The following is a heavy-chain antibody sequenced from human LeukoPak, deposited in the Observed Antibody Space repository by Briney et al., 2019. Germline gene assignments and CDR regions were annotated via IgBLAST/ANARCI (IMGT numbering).Heavy chain of an antibody. Sequence: ASVKVSCKASGYTFTTYFIHWLRQAPGQGLEWMGIINPSAVSTSYAQKFLGRVTMTRDTSTSTVYMELSSLRSEDTAVYYCARGVGTYQTYFDYWGQGTLVTASS. CDR1: GYTFTTYF. CDR3: ARGVGTYQTYFDY. V-gene: IGHV1-46*01. J-gene: IGHJ4*02. D-gene: IGHD1-14*01. CDR2: INPSAVST.